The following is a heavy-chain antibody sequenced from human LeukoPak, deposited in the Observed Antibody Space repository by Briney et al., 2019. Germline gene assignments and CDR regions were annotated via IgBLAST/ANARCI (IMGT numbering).Heavy chain of an antibody. D-gene: IGHD1-26*01. Sequence: GSLRLSCAASGFTFSSYAMHWVRQAPGKGLEWVAVISYDGSNKYYADSVKGRFTISRDNSKNTLYLQMNSLRAEDTAVYYCAREASNWFSGSYYCLDYWGQGTLVTVSS. V-gene: IGHV3-30-3*01. CDR3: AREASNWFSGSYYCLDY. CDR1: GFTFSSYA. CDR2: ISYDGSNK. J-gene: IGHJ4*02.